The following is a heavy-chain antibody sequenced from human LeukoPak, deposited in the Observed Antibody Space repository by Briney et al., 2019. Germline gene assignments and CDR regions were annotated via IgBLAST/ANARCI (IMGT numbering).Heavy chain of an antibody. Sequence: SGGSLRLSCAASGFTFSDYYMSWIRQAPGKGLERVSYISSSGSTIYYADSVKGRFTISRDNAKNSLYLQMNSLRAEDTAVYYCARDLPYGDYVDYWGQGTLVTVSS. CDR2: ISSSGSTI. J-gene: IGHJ4*02. CDR3: ARDLPYGDYVDY. V-gene: IGHV3-11*01. CDR1: GFTFSDYY. D-gene: IGHD4-17*01.